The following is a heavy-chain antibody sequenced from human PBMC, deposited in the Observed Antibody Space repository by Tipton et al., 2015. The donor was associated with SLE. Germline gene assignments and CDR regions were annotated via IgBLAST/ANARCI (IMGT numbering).Heavy chain of an antibody. D-gene: IGHD2-15*01. J-gene: IGHJ4*02. Sequence: QLVQSGPEVKKPGASVKVSCKASGYTFTTYDINWVRQATGQGLEWMGRMNPNSGNTAYAPNFQGRLIMTRNTSISTVYMELSNLRSEDTAVYFCARGCRKYWGLGTLVTVSS. CDR3: ARGCRKY. CDR1: GYTFTTYD. CDR2: MNPNSGNT. V-gene: IGHV1-8*01.